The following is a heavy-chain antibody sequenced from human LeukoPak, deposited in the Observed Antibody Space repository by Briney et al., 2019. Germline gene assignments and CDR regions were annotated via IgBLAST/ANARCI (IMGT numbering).Heavy chain of an antibody. D-gene: IGHD2-15*01. Sequence: PSETLSLTCTVSGGSISSYYWSWIRQPPGKGLEWIGYIYYSGSTNYNPSLKSRVTISVDTSKNQFSLKLSSVTAADTAVYYCARAKRGSPRSSGVVVVAAADNPRSQDAFDIWGQGTMVTVSS. J-gene: IGHJ3*02. CDR1: GGSISSYY. CDR3: ARAKRGSPRSSGVVVVAAADNPRSQDAFDI. CDR2: IYYSGST. V-gene: IGHV4-59*01.